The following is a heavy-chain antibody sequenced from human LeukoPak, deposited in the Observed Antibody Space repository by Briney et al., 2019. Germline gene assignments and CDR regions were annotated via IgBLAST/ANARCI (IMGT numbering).Heavy chain of an antibody. Sequence: SGGSLRLSCAASGLTFSRSWMHWVRQAPGKGLVWVSRINDDGSTTNYADSVKDRFTISRDNAKNTLYLQMNSLRAEDTAVYYCARALGSSSDYWGQGTLVTVAS. D-gene: IGHD1-26*01. CDR1: GLTFSRSW. CDR2: INDDGSTT. CDR3: ARALGSSSDY. J-gene: IGHJ4*02. V-gene: IGHV3-74*01.